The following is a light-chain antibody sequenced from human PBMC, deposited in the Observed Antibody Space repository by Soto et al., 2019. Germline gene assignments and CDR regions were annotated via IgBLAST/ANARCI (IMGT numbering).Light chain of an antibody. J-gene: IGLJ1*01. Sequence: QSVLTQPPSASGSPGQSVAISCTGTSSDVGGYNYVPWYQQHPGKAPKLMIYEVNKRPSGVPDRSSGSKSGNTASLTVSGLQAEDEADYYCSSYAGSSNVFGTGTKVTVL. CDR3: SSYAGSSNV. CDR1: SSDVGGYNY. CDR2: EVN. V-gene: IGLV2-8*01.